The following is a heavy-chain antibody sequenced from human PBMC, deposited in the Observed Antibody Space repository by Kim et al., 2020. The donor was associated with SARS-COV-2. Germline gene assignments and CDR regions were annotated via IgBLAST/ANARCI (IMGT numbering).Heavy chain of an antibody. D-gene: IGHD3-9*01. Sequence: NPSLKSRVTISVDTSKNQFSLKLSSVTAADTAVYYCARDDILTGRDAFDIWGQGTMVTVSS. CDR3: ARDDILTGRDAFDI. V-gene: IGHV4-39*01. J-gene: IGHJ3*02.